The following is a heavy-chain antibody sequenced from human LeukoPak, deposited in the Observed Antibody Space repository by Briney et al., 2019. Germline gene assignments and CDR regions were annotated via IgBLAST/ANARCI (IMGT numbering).Heavy chain of an antibody. Sequence: PSQTLSLTRAVSGGSISSGGYSWSWIRQPPGKGLEWIGYIYHSGTTNYNPSLKSRVSISVDTSKNQFTLKLTSVTAADTAVYYCARVHPYDGNTYYWYFDYWGQGTLVTVSS. V-gene: IGHV4-30-2*01. D-gene: IGHD3-22*01. CDR2: IYHSGTT. CDR3: ARVHPYDGNTYYWYFDY. J-gene: IGHJ4*02. CDR1: GGSISSGGYS.